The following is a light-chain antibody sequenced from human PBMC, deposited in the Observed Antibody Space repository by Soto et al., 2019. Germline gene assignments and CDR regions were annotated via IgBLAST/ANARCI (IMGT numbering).Light chain of an antibody. J-gene: IGKJ1*01. V-gene: IGKV3-15*01. CDR1: QNIYSN. Sequence: IVMTQSPATLSVSPGERATFSCRASQNIYSNIAWYQQRPGQAPRLLIYHASTRATGIPARFSGSGSGTEFTLTISSLQSEDFAVYYCQQYNNWPPWTFGQGTKVDIK. CDR2: HAS. CDR3: QQYNNWPPWT.